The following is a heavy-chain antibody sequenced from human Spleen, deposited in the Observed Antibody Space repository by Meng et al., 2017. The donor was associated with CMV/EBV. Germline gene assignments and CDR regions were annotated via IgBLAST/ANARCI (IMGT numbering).Heavy chain of an antibody. CDR2: IIPLLGRT. D-gene: IGHD1-20*01. CDR1: GGTFNSYA. J-gene: IGHJ5*02. V-gene: IGHV1-69*10. Sequence: SGGTFNSYAFTWVRQAPGQGLEWMGGIIPLLGRTNYAQKFQGRVTITADKSTTTVFMELTSLRSEDTALYYCARDRYNWNERWFDPWGQGTLVTVSS. CDR3: ARDRYNWNERWFDP.